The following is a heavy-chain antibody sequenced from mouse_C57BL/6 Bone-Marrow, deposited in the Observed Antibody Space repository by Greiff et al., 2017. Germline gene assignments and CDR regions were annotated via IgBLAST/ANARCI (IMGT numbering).Heavy chain of an antibody. CDR2: INPSNGGT. CDR1: GYTFTSYC. CDR3: ARRQGYYSSFAY. Sequence: QVQLQQSGADLVKPGASVKLSCKASGYTFTSYCMHWVQQSPGKSLEWIGNINPSNGGTNYNEKFKGKATLTVDNSSSTAYMQLSSLTSEDTTVYYCARRQGYYSSFAYWGQGTSLTVSA. V-gene: IGHV1-53*01. D-gene: IGHD2-3*01. J-gene: IGHJ2*02.